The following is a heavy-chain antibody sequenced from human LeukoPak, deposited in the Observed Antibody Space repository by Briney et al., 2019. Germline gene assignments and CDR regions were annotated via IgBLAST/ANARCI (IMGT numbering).Heavy chain of an antibody. CDR3: ARASTWVPGEDSSGYYYPYAFGI. J-gene: IGHJ3*02. CDR2: ISYDGTDK. V-gene: IGHV3-30*14. D-gene: IGHD3-22*01. CDR1: IFTFSSSV. Sequence: PRGSLRLSCAASIFTFSSSVMHWVRQAPGKGLEWVAAISYDGTDKYYADSVKGRFTIARDNSKNTLYLQMNSLRAEDTSVFYCARASTWVPGEDSSGYYYPYAFGIWGQGTMVSASS.